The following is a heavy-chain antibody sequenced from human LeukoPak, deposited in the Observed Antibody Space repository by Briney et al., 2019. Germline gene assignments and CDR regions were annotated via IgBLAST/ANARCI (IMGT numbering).Heavy chain of an antibody. J-gene: IGHJ4*02. V-gene: IGHV1-2*06. CDR1: GSTFTGHF. CDR3: AQNGSYSSCDY. D-gene: IGHD3-16*02. CDR2: INPNSGGT. Sequence: ASVKVSCKASGSTFTGHFTHWVRQAPGQGLQWMGRINPNSGGTNYAQRFQGRVTMTRDTSISTAYMELSRLRSDDTAIYYCAQNGSYSSCDYWGQGPLVTVSS.